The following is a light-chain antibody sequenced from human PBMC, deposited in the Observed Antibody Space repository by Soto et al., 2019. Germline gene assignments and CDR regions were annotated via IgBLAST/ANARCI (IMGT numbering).Light chain of an antibody. Sequence: SYELTQPPSVSVAPGQTARITCGGTNIGSKSVHWYQQKPGQAPVLVVYDDSDRPSGIPERFSGSNSGNTATLTISRVEAGDEADDYCQVWDSSSDHYVFGTGTQLTVL. V-gene: IGLV3-21*02. CDR1: NIGSKS. CDR3: QVWDSSSDHYV. J-gene: IGLJ1*01. CDR2: DDS.